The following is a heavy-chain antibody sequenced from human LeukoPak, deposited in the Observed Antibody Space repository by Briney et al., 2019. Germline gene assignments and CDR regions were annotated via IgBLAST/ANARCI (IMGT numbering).Heavy chain of an antibody. CDR2: IYGGGST. J-gene: IGHJ4*02. Sequence: PGGSLRLSCVASGFTVSTSYMNWVRQAPGKGLEWVSVIYGGGSTYYADSVRGRFTISRDNSKNTLYLQMNSLRAEDTAVYFCARGYSSGWPDFWGQGTLVTVSS. V-gene: IGHV3-53*01. CDR3: ARGYSSGWPDF. D-gene: IGHD6-25*01. CDR1: GFTVSTSY.